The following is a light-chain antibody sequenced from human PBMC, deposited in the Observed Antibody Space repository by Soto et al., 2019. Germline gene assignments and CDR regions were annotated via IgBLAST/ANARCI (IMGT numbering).Light chain of an antibody. CDR3: SSYTSSSTLDVV. CDR2: DVS. CDR1: SSDVGGYNY. J-gene: IGLJ2*01. Sequence: QSALTQHASVSGSPGQSITISCTGTSSDVGGYNYVSWYQQHPGKAPKLMIYDVSNRPSGVSNRFSGSKSGNTASLTISGLQAEDEADYYCSSYTSSSTLDVVFGGGTQLTVL. V-gene: IGLV2-14*01.